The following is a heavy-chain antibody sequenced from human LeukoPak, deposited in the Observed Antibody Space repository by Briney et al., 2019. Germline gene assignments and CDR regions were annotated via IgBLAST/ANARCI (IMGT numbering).Heavy chain of an antibody. V-gene: IGHV4-38-2*01. CDR2: IFHSGIS. D-gene: IGHD3-16*01. J-gene: IGHJ6*03. CDR1: NYPITSDYY. Sequence: SETLSLTCAVSNYPITSDYYWVWIRQPPGQGLEWIGQIFHSGISHYNPSLKSRVTMSVDTSRSQFSVNLNSVTAADTAVYFCGRAGFGTAYNRFYYYMDVWGKGTTVTVSS. CDR3: GRAGFGTAYNRFYYYMDV.